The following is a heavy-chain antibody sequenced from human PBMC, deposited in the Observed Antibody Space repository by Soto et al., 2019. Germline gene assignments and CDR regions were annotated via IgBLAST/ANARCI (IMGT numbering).Heavy chain of an antibody. J-gene: IGHJ5*02. D-gene: IGHD3-22*01. V-gene: IGHV1-69*13. CDR2: IIPIVETP. Sequence: SVKVSCKASGGTFNSYDINWVRQAPGQGLEWMGGIIPIVETPKYAQKFQGRVTITADESTNTVYMELSSLRSEDTAMYYCARLSRPNYYATSGFFKDNWFDPWGLGTLVTVSS. CDR3: ARLSRPNYYATSGFFKDNWFDP. CDR1: GGTFNSYD.